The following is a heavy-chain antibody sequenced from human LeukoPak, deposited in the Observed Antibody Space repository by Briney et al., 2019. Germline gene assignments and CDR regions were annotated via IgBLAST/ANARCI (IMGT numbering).Heavy chain of an antibody. J-gene: IGHJ5*02. CDR3: ARTYPYYYDSSGYYRFDP. CDR2: IKSKTDGGTT. V-gene: IGHV3-15*01. CDR1: GFTFTKAW. D-gene: IGHD3-22*01. Sequence: GGSLRLSCAASGFTFTKAWMNWVRQAPGKGLEWVGHIKSKTDGGTTDYAAPVKGRFTISRDNSKNTLYLQMNSLRAEDTAVYYCARTYPYYYDSSGYYRFDPWGQGTLVTVSS.